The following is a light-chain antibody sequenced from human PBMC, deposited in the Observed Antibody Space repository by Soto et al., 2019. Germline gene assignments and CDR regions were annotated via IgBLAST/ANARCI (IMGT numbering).Light chain of an antibody. V-gene: IGLV1-40*01. Sequence: QLVLTQPPSVSGAPGKRVTISCTGSSSNIGAGYDVHWYQQLPGTAPKLLIYGNSNRPSGVPDRVSGSKSGTSAALAITGLQAEDEADYYCQSYDSSLSGSVFGGGTKLTVL. CDR2: GNS. CDR3: QSYDSSLSGSV. CDR1: SSNIGAGYD. J-gene: IGLJ2*01.